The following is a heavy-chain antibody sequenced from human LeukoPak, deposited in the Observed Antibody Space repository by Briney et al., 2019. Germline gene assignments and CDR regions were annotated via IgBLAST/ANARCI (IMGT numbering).Heavy chain of an antibody. CDR1: GGSFSGYY. V-gene: IGHV4-34*01. CDR3: ARGYYDFWSGYYQGTDY. D-gene: IGHD3-3*01. CDR2: TNHSGST. Sequence: SETLSLTCAVYGGSFSGYYWSWIRQPPGKGLEWIGETNHSGSTNYNPSLKSRVTISVDTSKNQFSLKLSSVTAADTAVYYCARGYYDFWSGYYQGTDYWGQGTLVTVSS. J-gene: IGHJ4*02.